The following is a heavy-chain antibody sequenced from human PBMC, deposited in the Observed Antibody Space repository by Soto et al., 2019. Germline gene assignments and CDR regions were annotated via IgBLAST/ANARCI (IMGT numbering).Heavy chain of an antibody. CDR1: GGSRSSYY. CDR2: VYFSGNT. D-gene: IGHD6-25*01. V-gene: IGHV4-59*01. CDR3: GSVRPSGYVLY. Sequence: XGTLLLTCTVSGGSRSSYYWTWIRQSPGKGLEWIGYVYFSGNTNYNPSLKSRVTISIDTSKNQFSLRLASVTAADTAFYYCGSVRPSGYVLYWGQGTLVTVSS. J-gene: IGHJ4*02.